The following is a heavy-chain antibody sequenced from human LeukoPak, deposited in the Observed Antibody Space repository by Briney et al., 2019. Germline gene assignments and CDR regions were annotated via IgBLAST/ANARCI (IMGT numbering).Heavy chain of an antibody. V-gene: IGHV3-48*02. CDR2: ISGTSSLI. D-gene: IGHD3-3*01. CDR3: VRDQFFSFDY. J-gene: IGHJ4*02. Sequence: GGSLRLSCAASGFTFGTYSMNWVRQAPGKGLEWVSYISGTSSLIYYADSVKGRFTISRDNAKNSLYLQMNSLRDEDTAVYYCVRDQFFSFDYWGQGTLVTVSS. CDR1: GFTFGTYS.